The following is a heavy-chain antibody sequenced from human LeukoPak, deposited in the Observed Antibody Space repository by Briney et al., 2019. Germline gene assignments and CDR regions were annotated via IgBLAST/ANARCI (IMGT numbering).Heavy chain of an antibody. D-gene: IGHD3-10*02. Sequence: GGSLRLSCAASGFTFSSYSMNWVRQAPGEGLEWVSALSGSGGTTYYADFMKGRFTISRDNAKNSLYLQMNSLRAEDTAVYYCAELGITMIGGVWGKGTTVTISS. J-gene: IGHJ6*04. CDR2: LSGSGGTT. CDR1: GFTFSSYS. V-gene: IGHV3-21*01. CDR3: AELGITMIGGV.